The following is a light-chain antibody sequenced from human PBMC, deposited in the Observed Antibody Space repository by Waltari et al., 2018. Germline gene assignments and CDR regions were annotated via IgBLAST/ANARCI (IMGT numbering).Light chain of an antibody. CDR1: QTVLNSY. Sequence: EILLTQFPGTLSLSPGERATLSCRASQTVLNSYLAWYQQKPGQAPRPLLYATSTRAPGIPDRFSGSESGADFILTISRLEPEDFAVYFCQHYASSLYTFGQGTKLEIK. V-gene: IGKV3-20*01. CDR2: ATS. J-gene: IGKJ2*01. CDR3: QHYASSLYT.